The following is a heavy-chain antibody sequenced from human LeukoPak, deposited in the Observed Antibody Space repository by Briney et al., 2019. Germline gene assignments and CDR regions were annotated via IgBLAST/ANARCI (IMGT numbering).Heavy chain of an antibody. CDR1: GFTFSSYA. CDR2: ISSNGGST. V-gene: IGHV3-64*01. CDR3: ARDRAAVAGTYYMDV. J-gene: IGHJ6*03. D-gene: IGHD6-19*01. Sequence: PGGSLRLSCAASGFTFSSYAMHWVRQAPGKGLEYVSAISSNGGSTYYANSVKGRFTMSRDNSKNTLYLQVGSLRAEDMAVYYCARDRAAVAGTYYMDVWGKGTTVTVSS.